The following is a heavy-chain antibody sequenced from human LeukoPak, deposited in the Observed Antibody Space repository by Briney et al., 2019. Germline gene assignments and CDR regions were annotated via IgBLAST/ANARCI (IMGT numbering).Heavy chain of an antibody. CDR2: INPNSGGT. D-gene: IGHD3/OR15-3a*01. V-gene: IGHV1-2*02. Sequence: ASVKVSCKASGYTFTGYYIHWVRQAPGQGLEWMGWINPNSGGTNYAQKFQNRVTTTRDTSISTAYMELGRLRSDDTAVYYCARQTGSGLFILPGGQGTLVTVSS. CDR3: ARQTGSGLFILP. J-gene: IGHJ4*02. CDR1: GYTFTGYY.